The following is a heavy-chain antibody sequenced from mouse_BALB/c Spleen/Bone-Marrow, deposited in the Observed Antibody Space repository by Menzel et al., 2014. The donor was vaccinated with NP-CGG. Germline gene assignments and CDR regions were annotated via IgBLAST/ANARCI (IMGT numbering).Heavy chain of an antibody. CDR3: VVYDYEGFAY. CDR1: GFNIKDTY. J-gene: IGHJ3*01. CDR2: IDPANGNT. D-gene: IGHD2-4*01. Sequence: EVQLQESGAELVKPGASVKLSCTASGFNIKDTYMHWVKQWPEQGLEWIGRIDPANGNTKYDPKFQGKATITADTSSNIAYLQLSSLTSEGTAVYYCVVYDYEGFAYWGQGTPVTVSA. V-gene: IGHV14-3*02.